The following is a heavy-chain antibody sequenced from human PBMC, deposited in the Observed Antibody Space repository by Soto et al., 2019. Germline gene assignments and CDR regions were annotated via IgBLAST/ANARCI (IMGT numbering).Heavy chain of an antibody. J-gene: IGHJ6*02. Sequence: GGSLRLSCAASGFTFSDHYMDWVRQAPGKGLEWVGRTRNKANSYTTEYAASVKGRFTISRDDSKNSLYLQMNSLKTEDTAVYYCARGQQLEPPSPGYGIDVWGQGTTVTVSS. CDR3: ARGQQLEPPSPGYGIDV. D-gene: IGHD1-1*01. CDR2: TRNKANSYTT. CDR1: GFTFSDHY. V-gene: IGHV3-72*01.